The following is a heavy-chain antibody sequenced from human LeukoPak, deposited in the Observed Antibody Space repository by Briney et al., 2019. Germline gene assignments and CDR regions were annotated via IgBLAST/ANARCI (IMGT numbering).Heavy chain of an antibody. CDR3: ARIYSSSWFLNWFDP. J-gene: IGHJ5*02. Sequence: SETLPLTCTVSGYSISSGYFWGWIRQPPGKGLECTGTIYHSGSTYYNPSLKSRVTISVDTSKNQFSLKLNSVTAADTAVYYCARIYSSSWFLNWFDPWGQGTLVTVSS. CDR2: IYHSGST. CDR1: GYSISSGYF. V-gene: IGHV4-38-2*02. D-gene: IGHD6-13*01.